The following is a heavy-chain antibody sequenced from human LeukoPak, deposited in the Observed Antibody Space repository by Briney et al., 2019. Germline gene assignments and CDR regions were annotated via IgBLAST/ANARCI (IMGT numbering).Heavy chain of an antibody. CDR3: AREEGRNFYYGMDV. Sequence: PSETLSLTCAVYGGSFSGYYWSWIRQPPGKGLEWIGEIGHSGSANYNPSLKSRVTISLDTSKNQFSLKLSSVTAAYTAVYYCAREEGRNFYYGMDVWGQGTTVTVSS. D-gene: IGHD3-3*01. CDR1: GGSFSGYY. V-gene: IGHV4-34*01. J-gene: IGHJ6*02. CDR2: IGHSGSA.